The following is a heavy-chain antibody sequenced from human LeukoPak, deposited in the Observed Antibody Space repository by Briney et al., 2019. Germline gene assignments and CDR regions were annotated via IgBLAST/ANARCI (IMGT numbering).Heavy chain of an antibody. D-gene: IGHD3-22*01. CDR3: ARDPDDSNGYPIDY. J-gene: IGHJ4*02. CDR2: IIPILGIA. V-gene: IGHV1-69*04. Sequence: ASVKVSCKASGYTFTSYAISWVRQAPGQGLEWMGRIIPILGIANYAQKFQGRVTITADKSTSTAYMELSSLRSEDTAVYYCARDPDDSNGYPIDYWDQVTLVTVYS. CDR1: GYTFTSYA.